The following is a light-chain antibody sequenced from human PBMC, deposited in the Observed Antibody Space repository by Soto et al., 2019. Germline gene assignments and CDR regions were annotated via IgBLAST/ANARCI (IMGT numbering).Light chain of an antibody. V-gene: IGLV3-21*01. CDR2: YDS. CDR3: QVWEATGDQVV. CDR1: NVGSRS. Sequence: SYELTQPPSVSVAPGETARISCGGNNVGSRSVHWYQQKPGQAPSLVIYYDSDRPSGIPERFSGSNSGNTATLIISRVEAGDEADYYCQVWEATGDQVVFGGGTKVTVL. J-gene: IGLJ2*01.